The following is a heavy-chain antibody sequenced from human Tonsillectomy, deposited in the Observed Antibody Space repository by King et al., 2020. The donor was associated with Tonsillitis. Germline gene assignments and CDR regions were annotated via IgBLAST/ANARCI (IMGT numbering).Heavy chain of an antibody. CDR1: GGSISSGSYY. J-gene: IGHJ4*02. D-gene: IGHD3-3*01. CDR3: ARGGLFDFWSGYPFDN. Sequence: VQLQESGPGLLKPSQTLSLTCTVSGGSISSGSYYWSWIRQPAGKGLGWIGRIYSSGSANYNPSLRSRVTMSVDTSKNQFSLNLSSVTAADTAVFYCARGGLFDFWSGYPFDNWGQGVLVTVSP. V-gene: IGHV4-61*02. CDR2: IYSSGSA.